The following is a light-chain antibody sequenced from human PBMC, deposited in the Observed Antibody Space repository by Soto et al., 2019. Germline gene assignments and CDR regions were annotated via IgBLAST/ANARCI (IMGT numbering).Light chain of an antibody. CDR2: GAS. Sequence: DIQMTQSPSSLSASVGDRVTITCRASLSISTELNWYQQKPGKAPKVLIFGASSLQSGVPSRFSGSGSGTDFTLTISNLQPVDFATYYCQQSYTAPRTFGQGTKLEIK. V-gene: IGKV1-39*01. CDR3: QQSYTAPRT. J-gene: IGKJ2*01. CDR1: LSISTE.